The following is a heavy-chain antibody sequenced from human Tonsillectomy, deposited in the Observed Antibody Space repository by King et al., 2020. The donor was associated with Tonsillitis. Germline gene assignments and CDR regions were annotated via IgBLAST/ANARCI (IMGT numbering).Heavy chain of an antibody. V-gene: IGHV3-23*04. CDR1: GFTFSSYA. D-gene: IGHD3-3*01. Sequence: VQLVESGGGLVQPGGSLRLSCAASGFTFSSYAMSWVRQAPGKGLEWVSAISGSGVGTYYADSVKGRFTISRDNSKNTLYLQMNSLRAEDTAVYYCAKDPRIEDFWSGYHFDYWGQGTLVTVSS. CDR3: AKDPRIEDFWSGYHFDY. CDR2: ISGSGVGT. J-gene: IGHJ4*02.